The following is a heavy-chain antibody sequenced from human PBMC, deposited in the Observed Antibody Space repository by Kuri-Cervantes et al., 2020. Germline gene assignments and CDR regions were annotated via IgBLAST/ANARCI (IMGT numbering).Heavy chain of an antibody. D-gene: IGHD3-10*01. V-gene: IGHV4-59*12. CDR3: ARDRGGFYGSGSYYSLSAGWFDP. CDR2: IYYSGST. Sequence: GPLRLSCTVSGGSISSYYWSWVRQPPGKGLEWIGYIYYSGSTNYNPSLKSRVTISVDTSKNQFSLKLSSVTAADTAVYYCARDRGGFYGSGSYYSLSAGWFDPWGQGTLVTVSS. J-gene: IGHJ5*02. CDR1: GGSISSYY.